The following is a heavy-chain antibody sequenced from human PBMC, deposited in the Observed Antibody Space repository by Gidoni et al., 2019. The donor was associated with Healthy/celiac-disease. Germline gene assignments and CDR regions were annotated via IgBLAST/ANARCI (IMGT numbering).Heavy chain of an antibody. CDR1: GFTFSSYG. Sequence: QVQLVESGGGVVQPGRSLRLSCAASGFTFSSYGMHWVRQAPGKGLEWVAVISYDGSNKYYADSVKGRFTISRDNSKNTLYLQMNSLRAEDTAVYYCAKDERELRVVFAFDIWGQGTMVTVSS. J-gene: IGHJ3*02. D-gene: IGHD1-26*01. CDR2: ISYDGSNK. CDR3: AKDERELRVVFAFDI. V-gene: IGHV3-30*18.